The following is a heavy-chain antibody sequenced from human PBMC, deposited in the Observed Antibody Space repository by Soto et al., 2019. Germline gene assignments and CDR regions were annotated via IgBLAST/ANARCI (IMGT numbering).Heavy chain of an antibody. CDR1: GFTFSSYG. D-gene: IGHD5-18*01. CDR2: IWYDGSNK. Sequence: QVQLVESGGGVVQPGRSLRLSCAASGFTFSSYGMHWVRQAPGKGLEWVAVIWYDGSNKYYADSVKGRFTISRDNSKNTLYLQMNSLRAGDTAVYYCARDRGGYSYGPAPSWYFDLWGRGTLVTVSS. J-gene: IGHJ2*01. V-gene: IGHV3-33*01. CDR3: ARDRGGYSYGPAPSWYFDL.